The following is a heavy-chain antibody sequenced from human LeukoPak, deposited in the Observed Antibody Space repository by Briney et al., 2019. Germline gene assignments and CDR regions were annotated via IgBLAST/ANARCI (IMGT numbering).Heavy chain of an antibody. CDR2: IYYSGST. CDR3: ARGALSITMVRRDYYYYMDV. J-gene: IGHJ6*03. D-gene: IGHD3-10*01. CDR1: GGSFSGYY. V-gene: IGHV4-59*01. Sequence: SETLSLTCAVYGGSFSGYYWSWIRQPPGKGLEWIGYIYYSGSTNYNPSLKSRVTISVDTSKNQFSLKLSSVTAADTAVYYCARGALSITMVRRDYYYYMDVWGKGTTVTISS.